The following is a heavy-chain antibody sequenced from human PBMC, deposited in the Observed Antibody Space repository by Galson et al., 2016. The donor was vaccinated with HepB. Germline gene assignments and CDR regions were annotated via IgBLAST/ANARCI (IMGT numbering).Heavy chain of an antibody. CDR2: IGTASDT. CDR3: AIVYCSNNSCRGAAFYSFFMAV. V-gene: IGHV3-13*01. CDR1: GFTFSNYN. Sequence: SLRLSCAASGFTFSNYNMHWVRQSTGTGLEWVSGIGTASDTNYSGSVKGRFTISSENGKNPFYLRMNNLRAGYKAVYYCAIVYCSNNSCRGAAFYSFFMAVWGQGTTVTVSS. J-gene: IGHJ6*02. D-gene: IGHD2-2*01.